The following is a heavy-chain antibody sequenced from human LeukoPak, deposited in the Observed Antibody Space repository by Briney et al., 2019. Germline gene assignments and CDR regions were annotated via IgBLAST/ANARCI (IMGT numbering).Heavy chain of an antibody. V-gene: IGHV3-7*01. CDR2: IRQDGSEQ. J-gene: IGHJ4*02. CDR3: ASEFLSSPLGVGDY. D-gene: IGHD6-19*01. Sequence: GGSLRLSCAASGFTFSTYWMSWVRQAPGKGLEWVANIRQDGSEQYYVDSVKGRFTISRDNAKHSLFLQMNSLRAEDTAVYYCASEFLSSPLGVGDYWGQGTLVTVSS. CDR1: GFTFSTYW.